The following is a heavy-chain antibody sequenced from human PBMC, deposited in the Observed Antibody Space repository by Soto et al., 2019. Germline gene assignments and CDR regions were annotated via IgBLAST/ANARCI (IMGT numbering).Heavy chain of an antibody. Sequence: QITLKESGPTLVKPTQTLTLTCTFSGFSLSTGGMGVGWIRQPPGKALEWLALISWDGDRRYSPSLMNRLTIAKYTSKNQVVLTVTNMGPVDTATYYCVHSRCGGDCLQSYSSHYYYGMDIWGQGTTVTVSS. V-gene: IGHV2-5*02. CDR1: GFSLSTGGMG. D-gene: IGHD2-21*02. CDR2: ISWDGDR. CDR3: VHSRCGGDCLQSYSSHYYYGMDI. J-gene: IGHJ6*02.